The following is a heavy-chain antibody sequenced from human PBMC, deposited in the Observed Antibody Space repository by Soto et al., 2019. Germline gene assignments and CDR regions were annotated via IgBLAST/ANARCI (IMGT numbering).Heavy chain of an antibody. J-gene: IGHJ4*02. CDR2: IYYSGST. CDR1: GGSISSSSYY. CDR3: ARVDWVRGMYYFDY. V-gene: IGHV4-39*07. Sequence: SETLSLTCTVSGGSISSSSYYRGWIRQPPGKGLEWIGSIYYSGSTYYNPSLKSRVTISVDTSKNQFSLKLSSVTAADTAVYYCARVDWVRGMYYFDYWGQGTLVTVSS. D-gene: IGHD3-10*01.